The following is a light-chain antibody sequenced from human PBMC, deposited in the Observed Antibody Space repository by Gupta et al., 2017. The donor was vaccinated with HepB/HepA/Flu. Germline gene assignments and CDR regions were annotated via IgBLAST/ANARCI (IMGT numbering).Light chain of an antibody. V-gene: IGKV1-39*01. CDR1: QSISSF. CDR2: AAS. J-gene: IGKJ2*01. Sequence: DIQMTQSPSSLSASVGDRVTITCRARQSISSFLNWYQQKPGKAPKLLIYAASSLQSGVPSRFSGSGSGTDFTLTISSLQPEDFATYYCQQSYSNPRTFGQGTKLEIK. CDR3: QQSYSNPRT.